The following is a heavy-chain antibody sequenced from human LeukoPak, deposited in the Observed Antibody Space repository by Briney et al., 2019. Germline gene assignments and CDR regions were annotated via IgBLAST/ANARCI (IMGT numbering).Heavy chain of an antibody. CDR1: GFTSSNYG. J-gene: IGHJ4*02. CDR2: VSSDGIVQ. V-gene: IGHV3-30*18. D-gene: IGHD6-13*01. CDR3: VKEGTAHVSSWYDY. Sequence: GGSLRLSCATSGFTSSNYGIHWVRQAPGKGLEWVAVVSSDGIVQHYADSVKGRFTISRDNSKKTLYLQMNSLRGDDAAVYYCVKEGTAHVSSWYDYWGQGTLVTVSS.